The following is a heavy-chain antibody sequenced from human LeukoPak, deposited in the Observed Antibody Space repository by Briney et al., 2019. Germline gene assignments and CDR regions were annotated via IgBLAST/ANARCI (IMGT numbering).Heavy chain of an antibody. Sequence: SETLSLTCAVSGASISGSNYYWGWIRQPPGKGLEWIGNIYSSGSTYYNASLQSRVTISIDTSKNQFSLRLNSVTAADTAMYYCAKSGGYGLIDYWGQGTRVTVSS. CDR2: IYSSGST. D-gene: IGHD1-26*01. CDR1: GASISGSNYY. CDR3: AKSGGYGLIDY. V-gene: IGHV4-39*01. J-gene: IGHJ4*02.